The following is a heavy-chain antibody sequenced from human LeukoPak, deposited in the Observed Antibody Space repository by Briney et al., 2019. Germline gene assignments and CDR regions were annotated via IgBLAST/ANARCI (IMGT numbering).Heavy chain of an antibody. V-gene: IGHV3-23*01. CDR1: GFAFSSYA. J-gene: IGHJ4*02. CDR2: ISNNGGYT. D-gene: IGHD2-15*01. Sequence: GGSLRLSCAASGFAFSSYAMSWVRQAPGKGLEWVSAISNNGGYTYYADSVQGRFTISRDNSKSTLCLQMNSLRAEDTAVYYCAKQLGYCSDGSCYFPYWGQGTLVTVSS. CDR3: AKQLGYCSDGSCYFPY.